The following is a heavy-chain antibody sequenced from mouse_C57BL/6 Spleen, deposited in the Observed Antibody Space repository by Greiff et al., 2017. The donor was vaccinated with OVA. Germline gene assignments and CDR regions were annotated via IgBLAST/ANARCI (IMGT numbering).Heavy chain of an antibody. CDR1: GYTFTDYY. D-gene: IGHD1-1*01. Sequence: VQLKQSGPVLVKPGASVKMSCKASGYTFTDYYMNWVKQSHGKSLEWIGVINPYNGGTSYNQKFKGKATLTVDKSSSTAYMELNSLTSEDSAVYYCARRPLYGRYFDYWGQGTTLTVSS. J-gene: IGHJ2*01. CDR2: INPYNGGT. V-gene: IGHV1-19*01. CDR3: ARRPLYGRYFDY.